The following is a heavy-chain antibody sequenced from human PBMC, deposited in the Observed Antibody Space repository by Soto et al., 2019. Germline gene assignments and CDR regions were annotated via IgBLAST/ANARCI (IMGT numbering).Heavy chain of an antibody. Sequence: EVQLVESGGGLVQPGRSLRLSCAASGFTFDDYAIHWVRQAPGKGLEWVSGISWNGGSIAYADSVKGRFTISRDNAKNSLYLQMSSLRSEDTALYYCAKARTSLGTPRFDYWGQGTLVTVSS. CDR3: AKARTSLGTPRFDY. D-gene: IGHD3-16*01. V-gene: IGHV3-9*01. J-gene: IGHJ4*02. CDR1: GFTFDDYA. CDR2: ISWNGGSI.